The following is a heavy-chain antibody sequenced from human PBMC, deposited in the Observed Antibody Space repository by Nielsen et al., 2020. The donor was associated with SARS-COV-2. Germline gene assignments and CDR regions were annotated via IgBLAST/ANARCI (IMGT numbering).Heavy chain of an antibody. CDR1: GGSISSYY. V-gene: IGHV3-9*01. CDR2: ISWNSGSI. J-gene: IGHJ4*02. CDR3: SAGGFGELIDY. D-gene: IGHD3-10*01. Sequence: LSLTCTVSGGSISSYYWSWIRQPPGKGLEWVSGISWNSGSIGYADSVKGRFTISRDNAKNSLYLQMNSLRAEDTALYYCSAGGFGELIDYWGQGTLVTVSS.